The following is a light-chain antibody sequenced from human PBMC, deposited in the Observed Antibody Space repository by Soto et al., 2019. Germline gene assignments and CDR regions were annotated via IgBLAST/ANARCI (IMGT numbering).Light chain of an antibody. CDR3: QQRSNWPPGFT. Sequence: EIVLTQSPATLSLSPGERATLSCRASQSVSSYLAWYQQKPGQAPRLLIYDASNRATGIPAGFSGSGSGTDFTLTISSLEPEDFAVYYCQQRSNWPPGFTFGPGTKVDIK. CDR2: DAS. J-gene: IGKJ3*01. V-gene: IGKV3-11*01. CDR1: QSVSSY.